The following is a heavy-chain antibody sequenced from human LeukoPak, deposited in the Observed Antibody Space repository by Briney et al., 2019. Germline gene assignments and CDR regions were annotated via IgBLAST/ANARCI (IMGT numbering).Heavy chain of an antibody. J-gene: IGHJ3*01. V-gene: IGHV3-7*01. CDR2: IKQDGSEK. CDR3: SREGQYGNDCFDF. D-gene: IGHD2-21*01. Sequence: GGSLRLSCAASGFTFSRSWMSWIRQAPGKGLEWVANIKQDGSEKYYVDSVKGRFTISRDNTKNSLYLQMNSLRVDDTAVYYCSREGQYGNDCFDFWGQVTLVRVAS. CDR1: GFTFSRSW.